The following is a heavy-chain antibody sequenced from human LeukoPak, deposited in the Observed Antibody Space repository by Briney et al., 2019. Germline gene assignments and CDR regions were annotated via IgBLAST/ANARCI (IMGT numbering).Heavy chain of an antibody. J-gene: IGHJ4*02. D-gene: IGHD3-22*01. CDR2: INHSGST. V-gene: IGHV4-34*01. CDR3: ARVTGYMIEDYFDY. Sequence: PSETLSLTCAVYGGSFIGFHWNWIRQPPGKGLEWIGDINHSGSTNYNPSLTSRVTISVDPSKNQFSLKLSSVTAADTAVYYCARVTGYMIEDYFDYWGQGTVVAVSS. CDR1: GGSFIGFH.